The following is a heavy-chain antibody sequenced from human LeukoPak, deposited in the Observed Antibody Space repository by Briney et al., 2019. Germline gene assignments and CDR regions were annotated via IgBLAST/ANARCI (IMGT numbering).Heavy chain of an antibody. V-gene: IGHV1-69*13. CDR2: IIPIFGTT. CDR1: GGTFSSYA. J-gene: IGHJ3*01. CDR3: ATTWDDILTGYRALT. D-gene: IGHD3-9*01. Sequence: ASVNVSCKASGGTFSSYAISWVRQAPGQGLEWMGGIIPIFGTTNYAQKFQGRVTITADESTNTAYMELSSLRSEDTAVYYCATTWDDILTGYRALTWGQGTMVTVSS.